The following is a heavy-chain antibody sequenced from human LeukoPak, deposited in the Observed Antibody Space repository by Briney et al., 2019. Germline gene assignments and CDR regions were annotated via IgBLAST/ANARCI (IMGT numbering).Heavy chain of an antibody. CDR3: ARDLTMVLGVIRSYRKPFYYFDY. D-gene: IGHD3-10*01. J-gene: IGHJ4*02. CDR1: GYTFTGYY. V-gene: IGHV1-2*02. CDR2: INPNCGGK. Sequence: ASVKVSCKASGYTFTGYYMHWVRQAPGQGLEWMGWINPNCGGKNYAQKFQGRVTMTRDTSISTAYMELSRLRSDDTAVYYCARDLTMVLGVIRSYRKPFYYFDYWGQGTLVTVSS.